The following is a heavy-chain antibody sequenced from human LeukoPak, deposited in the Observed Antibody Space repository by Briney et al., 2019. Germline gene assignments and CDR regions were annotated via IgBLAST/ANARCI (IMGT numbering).Heavy chain of an antibody. CDR1: SGSISSGDYY. V-gene: IGHV4-30-4*01. Sequence: SETLSLTCTVSSGSISSGDYYWSWIRQPPGKGLEWIGYIYYSGNTYYNPSLRSRVTISVDTSKNQFSLKLSSVTAADTAVYYCARLGDCGGDCYSHYFDYWGQGTLVTVSS. D-gene: IGHD2-21*02. CDR3: ARLGDCGGDCYSHYFDY. CDR2: IYYSGNT. J-gene: IGHJ4*02.